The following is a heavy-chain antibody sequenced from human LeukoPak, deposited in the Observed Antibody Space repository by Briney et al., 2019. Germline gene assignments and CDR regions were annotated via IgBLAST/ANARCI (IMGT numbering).Heavy chain of an antibody. Sequence: ASVKVSCKASGYTFTSYDISWVRQAPGQGLEWMGWISAYNGNTNYAQKLQGRFTMTTDTSTSTAYMELRSLRSDDTAVYYCARVWIVGATPDYWGQGTLVTVSS. D-gene: IGHD1-26*01. J-gene: IGHJ4*02. V-gene: IGHV1-18*01. CDR1: GYTFTSYD. CDR2: ISAYNGNT. CDR3: ARVWIVGATPDY.